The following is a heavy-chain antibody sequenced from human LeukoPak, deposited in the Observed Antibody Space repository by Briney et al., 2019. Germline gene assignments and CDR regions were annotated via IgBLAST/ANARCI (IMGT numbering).Heavy chain of an antibody. CDR2: ISSSSSYI. Sequence: KTGGSLRLSCAASGFTFSSYSMNWVCQAPGKGLEWVSSISSSSSYIYYADSVKGRFTISRDNAKNSLYLQMNSLRAEDTAVYYCARVVPGNYYDSSGYLWFDPWGQGTLVTVSS. CDR1: GFTFSSYS. D-gene: IGHD3-22*01. J-gene: IGHJ5*02. V-gene: IGHV3-21*01. CDR3: ARVVPGNYYDSSGYLWFDP.